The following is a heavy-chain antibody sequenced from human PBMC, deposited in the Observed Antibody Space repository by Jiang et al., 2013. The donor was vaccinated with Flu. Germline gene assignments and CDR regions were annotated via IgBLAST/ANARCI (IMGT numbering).Heavy chain of an antibody. CDR1: GGSINTNNY. V-gene: IGHV4-39*01. D-gene: IGHD1/OR15-1a*01. J-gene: IGHJ4*02. Sequence: GSGLVKPSETLSLTCTVSGGSINTNNYWGWIRQPPGKGLEWIAGIHYTGSTYYKSSLRSRVTISMDTSKNQFSLSLNSVTAADTAVYYCARHEQWLIRLDYWGQGTLVT. CDR3: ARHEQWLIRLDY. CDR2: IHYTGST.